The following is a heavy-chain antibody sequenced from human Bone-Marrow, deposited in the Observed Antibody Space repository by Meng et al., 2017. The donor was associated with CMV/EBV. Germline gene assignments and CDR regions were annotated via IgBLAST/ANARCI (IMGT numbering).Heavy chain of an antibody. Sequence: GGSLRLSCAASGFTVSSNYMSWVRQAPGKGLEWVSIIYSGDSTYYADSVKGRFTISRDNSKNTLYLQMNSLRAEDTAVYYCARYSGSYDYYYYGMDVSGQGTTVTVSS. CDR3: ARYSGSYDYYYYGMDV. CDR2: IYSGDST. D-gene: IGHD3-10*01. V-gene: IGHV3-53*01. J-gene: IGHJ6*02. CDR1: GFTVSSNY.